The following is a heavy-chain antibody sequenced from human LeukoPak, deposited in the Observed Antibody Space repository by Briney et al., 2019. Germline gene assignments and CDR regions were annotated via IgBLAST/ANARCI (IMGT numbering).Heavy chain of an antibody. J-gene: IGHJ4*02. CDR2: IYYSGST. D-gene: IGHD5-18*01. CDR1: GGSDSSYY. Sequence: PSETLSLTWTVSGGSDSSYYWSWIRQPPGKGLEWIGYIYYSGSTNYNPSLKSRVTISVDTSKNQFSLKLSSVTAADTAVYYCARGDTAMVRWGQGTLVTVSS. CDR3: ARGDTAMVR. V-gene: IGHV4-59*02.